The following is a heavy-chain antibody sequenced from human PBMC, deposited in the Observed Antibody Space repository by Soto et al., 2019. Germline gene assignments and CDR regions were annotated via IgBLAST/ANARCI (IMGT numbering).Heavy chain of an antibody. CDR3: ARDTTGTTLGGNRFDP. D-gene: IGHD1-1*01. J-gene: IGHJ5*02. CDR2: IYYSGST. CDR1: GGSISSYY. V-gene: IGHV4-59*01. Sequence: SETLSLTCTVSGGSISSYYWSWIRQPPGKGLEWIGYIYYSGSTNYNPSLKSRVTISVDTSKNQFSLKLSSVTAADTAVYYCARDTTGTTLGGNRFDPWGQGTLVTVS.